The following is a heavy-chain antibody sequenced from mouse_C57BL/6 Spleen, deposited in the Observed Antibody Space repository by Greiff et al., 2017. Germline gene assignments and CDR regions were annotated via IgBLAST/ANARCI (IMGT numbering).Heavy chain of an antibody. CDR3: ARGGTGYYFDY. Sequence: EVQRVESGGGLVKPGGSLKLSCAASGFTFSSYATSWVRQTPEKRLEWVATISDGGSYTYYPDNVKGRFTISRENAKNNLYLQMSHLKSEDTAMYYCARGGTGYYFDYWGQGTTLTVSS. V-gene: IGHV5-4*01. CDR2: ISDGGSYT. CDR1: GFTFSSYA. J-gene: IGHJ2*01. D-gene: IGHD4-1*01.